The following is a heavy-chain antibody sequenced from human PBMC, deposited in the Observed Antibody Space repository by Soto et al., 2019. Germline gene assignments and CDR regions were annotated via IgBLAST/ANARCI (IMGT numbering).Heavy chain of an antibody. Sequence: GGSLRLSCAASGFTFSTYAMAWVRQAPGKGLEWVSGVSASGLNTDYADPVKGRFYISRDNSKNTVSLHMNSLRAEDTALYYCASGLYYYDSRGFSYWGQGTLVTVSS. D-gene: IGHD3-22*01. CDR1: GFTFSTYA. CDR3: ASGLYYYDSRGFSY. J-gene: IGHJ4*02. V-gene: IGHV3-23*01. CDR2: VSASGLNT.